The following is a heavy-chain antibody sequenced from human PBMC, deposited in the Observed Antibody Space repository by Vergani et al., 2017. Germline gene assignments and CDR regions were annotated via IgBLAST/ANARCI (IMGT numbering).Heavy chain of an antibody. Sequence: EVQLLESGGGLVQPGGSLRLSCAASGFTFSGSAMHWVRQAPGKGLEWVANIKQDGSEKYYVDSVKGRFTISRDNAKNSLYLQMNSLRAEDTAVYYCARRYSSSWLNDAFDIWGQGTMVTVSS. CDR2: IKQDGSEK. V-gene: IGHV3-7*01. CDR1: GFTFSGSA. CDR3: ARRYSSSWLNDAFDI. J-gene: IGHJ3*02. D-gene: IGHD6-13*01.